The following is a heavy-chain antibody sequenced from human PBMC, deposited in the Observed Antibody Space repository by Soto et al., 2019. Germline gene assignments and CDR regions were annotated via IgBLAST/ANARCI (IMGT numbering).Heavy chain of an antibody. CDR3: ARAPRGAFDI. CDR1: GGSFSGYY. Sequence: QVQLQQWGAGLLKPSETLSLTCAVYGGSFSGYYWSWIRQPPGKGLEWIGEINHSGSTNYNPSLKSRVTISVDTSKNQCSLKLSSVTAADTAVYYCARAPRGAFDIWGQGTMVTVSS. CDR2: INHSGST. D-gene: IGHD1-26*01. J-gene: IGHJ3*02. V-gene: IGHV4-34*01.